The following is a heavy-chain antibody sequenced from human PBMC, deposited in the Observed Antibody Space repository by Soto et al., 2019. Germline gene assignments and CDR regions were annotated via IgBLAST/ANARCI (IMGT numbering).Heavy chain of an antibody. D-gene: IGHD1-26*01. CDR1: GYTFTSYY. J-gene: IGHJ4*02. CDR2: INPSGGST. CDR3: ARGIDAGYDY. V-gene: IGHV1-46*01. Sequence: ASVKVSCKASGYTFTSYYMHWVRQAPGQGLEWMGIINPSGGSTSYAQKFQGRVTMTRDTSINTAYSELRSLTSEDTAVFYCARGIDAGYDYWGQGTLVTVSS.